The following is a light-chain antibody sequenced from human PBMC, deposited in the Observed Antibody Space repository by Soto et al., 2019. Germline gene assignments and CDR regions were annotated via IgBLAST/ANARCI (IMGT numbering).Light chain of an antibody. CDR3: QQRSNWPRYT. Sequence: EIVLTQSPATLSLSPGERATLSCRASQSVSTFLAWYQQKPGQPPRLLIYDASNRATGIPPRFSGSGSGTDYTLTISSLEPEDFAVYYCQQRSNWPRYTFGQGTKLEIK. CDR2: DAS. CDR1: QSVSTF. V-gene: IGKV3-11*01. J-gene: IGKJ2*01.